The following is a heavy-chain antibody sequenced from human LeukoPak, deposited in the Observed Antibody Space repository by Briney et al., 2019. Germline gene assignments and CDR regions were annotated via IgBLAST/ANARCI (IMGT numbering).Heavy chain of an antibody. CDR3: AREAVGDFWSGYHFDY. J-gene: IGHJ4*02. CDR1: GFTFSTYW. CDR2: IKQDGSEK. V-gene: IGHV3-7*01. D-gene: IGHD3-3*01. Sequence: GGSLRLSCVASGFTFSTYWMSWVRQAPGKGLEWVANIKQDGSEKYYVDSVKGRFTISRDNAKNSLYLQMNSLRAEDTAVYYCAREAVGDFWSGYHFDYWGQGTLVTVSS.